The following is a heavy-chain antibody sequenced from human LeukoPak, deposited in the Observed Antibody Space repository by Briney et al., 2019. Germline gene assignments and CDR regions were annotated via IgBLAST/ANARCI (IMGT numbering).Heavy chain of an antibody. J-gene: IGHJ6*04. V-gene: IGHV3-7*03. Sequence: GGSLRLSCAASGFTFSSYWMSWVRQAPGKGLEWVANIKQDGSEKYYVDSVKGRFTISRDNAKNSLYLQMNSLRAEDTAVYYCARSGVDIVATIGAEVTYYYYGMDVWGKGTTVTVSS. CDR3: ARSGVDIVATIGAEVTYYYYGMDV. CDR2: IKQDGSEK. D-gene: IGHD5-12*01. CDR1: GFTFSSYW.